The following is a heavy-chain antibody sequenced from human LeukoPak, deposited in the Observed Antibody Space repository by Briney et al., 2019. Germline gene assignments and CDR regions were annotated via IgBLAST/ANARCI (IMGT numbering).Heavy chain of an antibody. D-gene: IGHD3-22*01. J-gene: IGHJ5*01. CDR2: INPNSGGT. CDR1: GYTFTDYY. V-gene: IGHV1-2*02. Sequence: ASVKVSCKASGYTFTDYYIHWVRQAPGQGLEWMGWINPNSGGTNYAQKFQGRVTMTRDTSISTAYMELSRLRFDDTAVYYCATSYYFDSSGYYSCDSWGQGTLVTVSS. CDR3: ATSYYFDSSGYYSCDS.